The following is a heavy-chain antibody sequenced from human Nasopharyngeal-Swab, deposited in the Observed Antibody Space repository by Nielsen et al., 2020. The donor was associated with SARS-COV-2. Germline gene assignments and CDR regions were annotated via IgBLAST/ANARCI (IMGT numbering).Heavy chain of an antibody. J-gene: IGHJ4*02. CDR2: INAGNGDT. Sequence: ASVKVSCKASGYDFTGYSIHWVRQAPGQRLEWMGYINAGNGDTKYSQKFQGRIIIIKDTSAGTAYVEVSSLRSEDTGVYYCARGIAGHSETYWGQGTLVTVSS. D-gene: IGHD5-12*01. V-gene: IGHV1-3*01. CDR3: ARGIAGHSETY. CDR1: GYDFTGYS.